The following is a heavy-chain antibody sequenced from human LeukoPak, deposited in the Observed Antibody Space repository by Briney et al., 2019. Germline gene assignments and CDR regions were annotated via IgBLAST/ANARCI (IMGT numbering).Heavy chain of an antibody. D-gene: IGHD5-12*01. Sequence: PSETQSLTCTVSGGSISTYYWSWIRQPPGKGLEWIGHIYYSGSIKYNPSLKSRVTISLDTSKNQFSLKLTSVIAADTAVYYCARGPYSGYTLRPLDYWGQGTLVTVSS. CDR3: ARGPYSGYTLRPLDY. CDR1: GGSISTYY. CDR2: IYYSGSI. J-gene: IGHJ4*02. V-gene: IGHV4-59*01.